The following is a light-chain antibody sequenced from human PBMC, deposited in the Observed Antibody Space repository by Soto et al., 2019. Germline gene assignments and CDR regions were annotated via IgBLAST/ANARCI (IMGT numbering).Light chain of an antibody. V-gene: IGKV3-11*01. CDR2: DAS. J-gene: IGKJ4*01. CDR1: QSVSSY. Sequence: EIVLTQSPATLSLSPGERATLSCRASQSVSSYLAWYQQNPGQAPRLLIYDASNRAAGIPARFSGSGSGTDFTLTISSLEPEDFAVYYCQQRSSWPLTFCGGTKVEIK. CDR3: QQRSSWPLT.